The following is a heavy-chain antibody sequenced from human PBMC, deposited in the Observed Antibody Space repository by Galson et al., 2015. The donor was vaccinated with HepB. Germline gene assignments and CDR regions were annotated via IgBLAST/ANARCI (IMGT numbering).Heavy chain of an antibody. Sequence: SLRLSCAASGFTFSSYAMHWVRQAPGKGLEWVAVISYDGSNKYYADSVKGRFTISRDNSKNTLYLQMNSLRAEDTAVYYCARTKVAAAGTWYYGMDVWGQGTTVTVSS. CDR2: ISYDGSNK. CDR3: ARTKVAAAGTWYYGMDV. D-gene: IGHD6-13*01. V-gene: IGHV3-30-3*01. CDR1: GFTFSSYA. J-gene: IGHJ6*02.